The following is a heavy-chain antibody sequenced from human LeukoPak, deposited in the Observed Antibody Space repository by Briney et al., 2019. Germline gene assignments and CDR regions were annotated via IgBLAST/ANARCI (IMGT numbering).Heavy chain of an antibody. CDR1: GGSFSGYY. CDR3: ARGSIVVVITPRGWFDY. CDR2: INHSGST. V-gene: IGHV4-34*01. Sequence: SETLSLTCAVYGGSFSGYYWSWIRQPPGKGLEWIGEINHSGSTNYNPFLKSRVTISVDTSKNQFSLKLSSVTAADTAVYYCARGSIVVVITPRGWFDYWGQGTLVTVSS. J-gene: IGHJ4*02. D-gene: IGHD3-22*01.